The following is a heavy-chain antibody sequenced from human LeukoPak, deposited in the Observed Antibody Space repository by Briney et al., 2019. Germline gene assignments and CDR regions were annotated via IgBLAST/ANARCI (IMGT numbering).Heavy chain of an antibody. CDR1: GFTFSTYA. V-gene: IGHV3-23*01. CDR2: ISGSGGTT. CDR3: AKDWGC. D-gene: IGHD7-27*01. J-gene: IGHJ4*02. Sequence: GGSLRLSCAASGFTFSTYAMNWVRQAPGRGLECVSTISGSGGTTYYADSVKGRFTISRDNSKSTLYLQMNSLRAEDTAVYYCAKDWGCWGQGTLVTVSS.